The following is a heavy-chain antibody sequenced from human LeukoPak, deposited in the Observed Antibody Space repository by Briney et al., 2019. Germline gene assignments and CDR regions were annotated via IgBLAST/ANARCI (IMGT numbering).Heavy chain of an antibody. D-gene: IGHD3-10*01. CDR3: ARDLGGYYYYYYMDV. V-gene: IGHV1-18*04. CDR1: GYTFTGYY. J-gene: IGHJ6*03. CDR2: ISAYNGNT. Sequence: GASVKVSCKASGYTFTGYYMHWVRQAPGQGLEWMGWISAYNGNTNYAQKLQGRVTMTTDTSTSTAYMELRSLRSDDTAVYYCARDLGGYYYYYYMDVWGKGTTVTVSS.